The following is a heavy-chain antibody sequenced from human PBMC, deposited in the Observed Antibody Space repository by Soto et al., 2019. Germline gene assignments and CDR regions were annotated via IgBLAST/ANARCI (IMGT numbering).Heavy chain of an antibody. CDR2: INPNSGGT. V-gene: IGHV1-2*04. CDR1: GYTFTGYY. D-gene: IGHD6-13*01. Sequence: ASVKVSCKASGYTFTGYYMHWVRQAPGQGLEWMGWINPNSGGTNYAQKFQGWVTMTRDTSISTAYMELSRLRSDDTAVYYCARGGFSSPEELGFDYWGQGTLVTVSS. J-gene: IGHJ4*02. CDR3: ARGGFSSPEELGFDY.